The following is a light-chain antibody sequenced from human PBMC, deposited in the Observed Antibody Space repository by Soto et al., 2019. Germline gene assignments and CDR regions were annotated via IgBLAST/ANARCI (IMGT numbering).Light chain of an antibody. V-gene: IGKV3-15*01. J-gene: IGKJ1*01. Sequence: EIVLTQSPATLSLSPGERATLSCRASQSVSSNLAWYQQKPGQAPRLLINGASTRATGIPARFSGSGSGTEFTLTISGLQSEDFAVYYCQQYNNWPRTFGQGTKVDIK. CDR3: QQYNNWPRT. CDR2: GAS. CDR1: QSVSSN.